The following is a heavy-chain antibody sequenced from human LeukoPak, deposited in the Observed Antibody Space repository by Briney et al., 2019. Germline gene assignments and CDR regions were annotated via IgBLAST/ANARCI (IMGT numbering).Heavy chain of an antibody. CDR3: VRAGSNYRVDFLGVY. CDR2: IKQDGSEK. V-gene: IGHV3-7*01. J-gene: IGHJ4*02. Sequence: GGSLRLSCAASGFTFSSHWMSWVRQAPGKGLEWVAIIKQDGSEKYCVDSVKGRFTISRDNAKNSLYLQMNSLRAEDTAVYYCVRAGSNYRVDFLGVYWGQGTLVTVSS. CDR1: GFTFSSHW. D-gene: IGHD1-26*01.